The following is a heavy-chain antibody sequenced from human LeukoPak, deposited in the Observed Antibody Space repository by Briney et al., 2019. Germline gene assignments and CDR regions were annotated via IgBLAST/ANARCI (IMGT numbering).Heavy chain of an antibody. J-gene: IGHJ3*02. CDR2: ISSDGSST. D-gene: IGHD2-8*01. CDR1: GFTFTSYW. V-gene: IGHV3-74*01. CDR3: ARDNGAFDI. Sequence: GGSLRLSCAASGFTFTSYWMHWVCQAPGKGLVWVSRISSDGSSTSYADSVKGRFTISRDNAKNTLYLQMNSLRAEDTAVYYCARDNGAFDIWGQGTMVTVSS.